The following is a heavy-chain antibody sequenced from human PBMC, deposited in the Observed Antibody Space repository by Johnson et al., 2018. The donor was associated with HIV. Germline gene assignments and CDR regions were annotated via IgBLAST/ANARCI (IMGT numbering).Heavy chain of an antibody. V-gene: IGHV3-30*18. D-gene: IGHD1-14*01. CDR3: AKIRTSGTGDAFDI. CDR1: GFTFSTYA. J-gene: IGHJ3*02. CDR2: ISYDGSKK. Sequence: VHLVESGGGVVQPGRSLRLSCAASGFTFSTYAMHWVRQAPGKGLEGVAAISYDGSKKYYPDSVKGRFTISRDNSKNTLYRQMDSLRAEDPAGYYCAKIRTSGTGDAFDIWGQGTMVTVSS.